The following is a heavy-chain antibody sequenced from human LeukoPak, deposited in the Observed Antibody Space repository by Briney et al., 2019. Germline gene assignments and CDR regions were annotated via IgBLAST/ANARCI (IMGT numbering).Heavy chain of an antibody. V-gene: IGHV4-39*07. CDR2: IYHSGSA. J-gene: IGHJ4*02. CDR3: ARDGFRGLGYWGYDSGDY. D-gene: IGHD5-12*01. CDR1: GGSISSSSYY. Sequence: PSETLSLTCTVSGGSISSSSYYWGWIRQPPGKGLEWIGSIYHSGSAYYYPSLKSRLTISVDTSKNQFSLKLSSVTAADTAVYYCARDGFRGLGYWGYDSGDYWGQGTLVTVSS.